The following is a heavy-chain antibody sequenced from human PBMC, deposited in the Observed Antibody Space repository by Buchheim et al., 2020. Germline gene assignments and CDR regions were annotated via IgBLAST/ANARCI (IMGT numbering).Heavy chain of an antibody. CDR2: IYYSGST. CDR1: GGSISSANYY. J-gene: IGHJ6*02. CDR3: VRDHTVNIYSYNGLDV. Sequence: QVQLQESGPGLLKPSQTLSLTCTVSGGSISSANYYWSWIRQPPGKGLEWIGYIYYSGSTNYNPYLKSRVTIAVDTYKNQFSLQLSAGTAADSAVYYCVRDHTVNIYSYNGLDVWGQGTT. D-gene: IGHD4-17*01. V-gene: IGHV4-30-4*01.